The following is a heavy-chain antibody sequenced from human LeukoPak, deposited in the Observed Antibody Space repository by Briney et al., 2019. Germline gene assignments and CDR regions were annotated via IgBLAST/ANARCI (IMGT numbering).Heavy chain of an antibody. D-gene: IGHD1-26*01. CDR1: GYTFTSSG. CDR3: ARALNSGSYYYYYYMDV. Sequence: ASVKVSCKASGYTFTSSGISWVRQAPGQGLEWMGWISAYNGNTNYAQKLQGRVTMTTDTSTSTAYMELRSLRSDDTAVYYYARALNSGSYYYYYYMDVWGKGTTVTVSS. V-gene: IGHV1-18*01. CDR2: ISAYNGNT. J-gene: IGHJ6*03.